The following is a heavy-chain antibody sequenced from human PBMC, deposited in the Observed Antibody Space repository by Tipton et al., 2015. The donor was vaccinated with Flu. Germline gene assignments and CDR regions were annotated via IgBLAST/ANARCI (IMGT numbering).Heavy chain of an antibody. D-gene: IGHD3-16*01. J-gene: IGHJ6*03. V-gene: IGHV3-49*03. CDR2: IRSKAYGGTT. CDR1: GFTFSDYY. CDR3: TRGMITFGGVRYYMDV. Sequence: SLRLSCAASGFTFSDYYMSWIRQAPGKGLEWVGFIRSKAYGGTTEYAASVKGRFTISRDDSKSIAYLQMNSLKTEDTAVYYCTRGMITFGGVRYYMDVWGKGTTVTVSS.